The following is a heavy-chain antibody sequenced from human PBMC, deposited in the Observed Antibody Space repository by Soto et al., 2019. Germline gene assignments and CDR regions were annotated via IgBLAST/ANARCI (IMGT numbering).Heavy chain of an antibody. CDR2: IYPGDSDT. Sequence: GESLKISCKGSGYSFTSYWIGWVRQMPGKGLEWIGIIYPGDSDTRYSPSFQGQVTISADKSISTAYLQWSSLKASDTAMYYCATSYGLRFGWGYGMDVWGQGTTVTVSS. J-gene: IGHJ6*02. CDR1: GYSFTSYW. D-gene: IGHD5-12*01. V-gene: IGHV5-51*01. CDR3: ATSYGLRFGWGYGMDV.